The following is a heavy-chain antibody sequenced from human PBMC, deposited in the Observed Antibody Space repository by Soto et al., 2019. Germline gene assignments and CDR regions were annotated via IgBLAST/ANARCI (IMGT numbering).Heavy chain of an antibody. D-gene: IGHD6-19*01. CDR2: ISAYNGNT. Sequence: QVQLVQSGAEVKKPGASVKVSCKASGYTFTSYGISWVRQAPGQGLEWMGWISAYNGNTNDAQKLQGRVTMTTDTPTSTAYMELRSLRSDDTAVYYCARGNGLYPRIAVAGTGADYWGQGTLVTVSS. V-gene: IGHV1-18*01. CDR1: GYTFTSYG. J-gene: IGHJ4*02. CDR3: ARGNGLYPRIAVAGTGADY.